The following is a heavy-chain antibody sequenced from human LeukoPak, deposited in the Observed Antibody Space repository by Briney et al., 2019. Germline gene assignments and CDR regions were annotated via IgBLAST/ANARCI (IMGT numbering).Heavy chain of an antibody. Sequence: ASVKVSCKASGYSFTSYGISWVRQAPGQGPEWMGWISAYNGNTNYAQKLQGRVTMTTDTSTSTVYMELSSLRSEDTAVYYCARSNYYGSGSYPDYWGQGTLVTVSS. J-gene: IGHJ4*02. CDR3: ARSNYYGSGSYPDY. D-gene: IGHD3-10*01. CDR2: ISAYNGNT. V-gene: IGHV1-18*01. CDR1: GYSFTSYG.